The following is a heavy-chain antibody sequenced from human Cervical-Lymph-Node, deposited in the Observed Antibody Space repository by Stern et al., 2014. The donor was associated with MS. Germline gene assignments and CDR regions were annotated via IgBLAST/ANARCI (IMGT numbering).Heavy chain of an antibody. V-gene: IGHV4-61*02. D-gene: IGHD2-21*02. J-gene: IGHJ3*01. CDR3: ARGDRRLRAFDL. Sequence: VQLVQSGPGLVKPSQTLSLTCTVSGASMTTGSYYWNWIRQPAGKGVEWIGQIYTSGSASYHPSLKNRLSMSVNTPKNQFSLILSSGTAADTAVYYCARGDRRLRAFDLWGQGTMVTVSS. CDR1: GASMTTGSYY. CDR2: IYTSGSA.